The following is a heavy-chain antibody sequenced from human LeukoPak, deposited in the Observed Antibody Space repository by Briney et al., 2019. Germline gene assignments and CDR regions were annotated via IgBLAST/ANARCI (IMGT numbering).Heavy chain of an antibody. Sequence: GGSLRLSCAASGFTFSSYCMDWVRQTPGKGLEWVSSISSSSSYIYYADSVKGRFTISRDNAKNSLYLQMNSLRAEDTAVYYCARGEGGYLDYWGQGTLVTVSS. J-gene: IGHJ4*02. D-gene: IGHD1-26*01. CDR2: ISSSSSYI. CDR3: ARGEGGYLDY. V-gene: IGHV3-21*01. CDR1: GFTFSSYC.